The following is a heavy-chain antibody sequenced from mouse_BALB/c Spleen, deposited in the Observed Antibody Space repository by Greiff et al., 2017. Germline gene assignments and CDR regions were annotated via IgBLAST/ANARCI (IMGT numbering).Heavy chain of an antibody. CDR2: ISSGSSTI. J-gene: IGHJ4*01. CDR3: ARGMITTGAMDY. Sequence: DVMLVESGGGLVQPGGSRKLSCAASGFTFSSFGMHWVRQAPEKGLEWVAYISSGSSTIYYADTVKGRFTISRDNPKNTLFLQMTSLRSEDTAMYYCARGMITTGAMDYWGQGTSVTVSS. V-gene: IGHV5-17*02. CDR1: GFTFSSFG. D-gene: IGHD2-4*01.